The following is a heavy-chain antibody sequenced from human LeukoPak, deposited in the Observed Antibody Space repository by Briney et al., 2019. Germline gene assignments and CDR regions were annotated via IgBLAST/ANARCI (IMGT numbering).Heavy chain of an antibody. CDR1: GYTFTGYY. Sequence: ASVKVSCKASGYTFTGYYMHWVRQAPGQGLEWMGWINPNSGGTNYAQKFKGRVTMTRDTYISTAYMELSRLRSDDTAVYYCARDRWLQLGYFDYWGQGTLVTVSS. V-gene: IGHV1-2*02. D-gene: IGHD6-13*01. J-gene: IGHJ4*02. CDR3: ARDRWLQLGYFDY. CDR2: INPNSGGT.